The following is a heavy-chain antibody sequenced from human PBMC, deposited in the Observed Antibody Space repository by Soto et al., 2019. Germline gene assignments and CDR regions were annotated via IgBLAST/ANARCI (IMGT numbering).Heavy chain of an antibody. CDR3: ARDRKDYSNYYYYGMDV. Sequence: GGSLRLSCAASGFTFSSYSMNWVRQAPGKGLERVSYISSSSSTIYYADSVKGRFTISRDNAKNSLYLQMNSLRDEDTAVYYCARDRKDYSNYYYYGMDVWGQGTTVTVS. D-gene: IGHD4-4*01. CDR2: ISSSSSTI. V-gene: IGHV3-48*02. CDR1: GFTFSSYS. J-gene: IGHJ6*02.